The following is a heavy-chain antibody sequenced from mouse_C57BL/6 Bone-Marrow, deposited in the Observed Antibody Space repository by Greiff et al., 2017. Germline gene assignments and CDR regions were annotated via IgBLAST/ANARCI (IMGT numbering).Heavy chain of an antibody. Sequence: QVKLQQSGAELARPGASVKLSCKASGYTFTGYGISWVKQRTGQGLEWIGEIYPRSGNTYYNEKFKGKATLTADKSSSTGYMELRSLTSEDSAVYSCARPTVVTYWDFDGWGTATTVTAST. CDR3: ARPTVVTYWDFDG. CDR1: GYTFTGYG. CDR2: IYPRSGNT. J-gene: IGHJ1*03. V-gene: IGHV1-81*01. D-gene: IGHD1-1*01.